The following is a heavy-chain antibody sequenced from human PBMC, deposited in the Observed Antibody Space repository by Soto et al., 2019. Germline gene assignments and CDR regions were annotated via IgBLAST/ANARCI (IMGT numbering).Heavy chain of an antibody. CDR1: GSTFSSYW. CDR2: IKQDGSDK. D-gene: IGHD3-3*01. CDR3: ARGPDYDVWGGRYRGPFDS. Sequence: GGSLRLSCAVSGSTFSSYWMSWVRQAPGKGLEWVATIKQDGSDKYYVDSVKGRFTISRDNAKNSLYLQMNSLRAEDTAVYYCARGPDYDVWGGRYRGPFDSWGQGSLVTVSS. V-gene: IGHV3-7*01. J-gene: IGHJ4*02.